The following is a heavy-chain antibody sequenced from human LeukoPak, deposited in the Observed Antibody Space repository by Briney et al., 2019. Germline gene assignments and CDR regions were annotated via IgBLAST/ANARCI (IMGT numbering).Heavy chain of an antibody. Sequence: PSETLSLTCTVSGGSISSYYWSWIRQPPGKGLEWIGYIYYSGSTNYNPSLKSRVTISVDTSKNQFSLKLSSVTAADTAVYYCVRGLMGDYWGQGTLVTVSS. CDR3: VRGLMGDY. CDR2: IYYSGST. CDR1: GGSISSYY. V-gene: IGHV4-59*01. J-gene: IGHJ4*02. D-gene: IGHD2-8*01.